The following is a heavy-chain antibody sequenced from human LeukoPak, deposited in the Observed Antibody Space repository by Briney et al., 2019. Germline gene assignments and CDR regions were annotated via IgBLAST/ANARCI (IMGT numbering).Heavy chain of an antibody. CDR2: INHSGST. CDR1: GGSFSGYY. Sequence: SETLSLTCAVYGGSFSGYYWSWIRQPPGKGLEWIGEINHSGSTNYNPSLKSRVTISVDTSKNQFSLKLSSETAADTAVYYCARGKKRSMVRGVSTPFDYWGQGTLVTVSS. D-gene: IGHD3-10*01. V-gene: IGHV4-34*01. J-gene: IGHJ4*02. CDR3: ARGKKRSMVRGVSTPFDY.